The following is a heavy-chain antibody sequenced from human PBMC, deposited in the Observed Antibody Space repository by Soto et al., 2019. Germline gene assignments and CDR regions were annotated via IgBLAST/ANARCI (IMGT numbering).Heavy chain of an antibody. CDR2: IYYSGST. CDR3: ARHRMSIAAAEDFDL. D-gene: IGHD6-13*01. Sequence: QLQLQESGPGLVKPSETLSLTCTVSGGSISSSSYYWGWIRQPPGKGLEWIGSIYYSGSTYYNPSLKRRVTISVDTSKNQFSLKLSSVTAADTAVYYCARHRMSIAAAEDFDLWGRGTLVTVSS. V-gene: IGHV4-39*01. J-gene: IGHJ2*01. CDR1: GGSISSSSYY.